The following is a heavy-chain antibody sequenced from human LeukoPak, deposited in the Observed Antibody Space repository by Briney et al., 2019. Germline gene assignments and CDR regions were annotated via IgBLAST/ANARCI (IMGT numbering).Heavy chain of an antibody. CDR1: GFTFSSYW. CDR3: AKVGSSGTDY. CDR2: INSDSSHI. J-gene: IGHJ4*02. Sequence: GGSLRLSCAASGFTFSSYWMSWVRQAPGKGLEWVSSINSDSSHIYYADSVKGRFTISRDNAKNTLYLQMNSLRAEDTAVYYCAKVGSSGTDYWGQGTLVTVSS. D-gene: IGHD6-19*01. V-gene: IGHV3-21*01.